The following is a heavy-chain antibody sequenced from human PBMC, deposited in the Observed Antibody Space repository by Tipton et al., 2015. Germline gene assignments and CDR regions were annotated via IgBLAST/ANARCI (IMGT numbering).Heavy chain of an antibody. J-gene: IGHJ4*02. D-gene: IGHD3/OR15-3a*01. CDR3: ARGLRYFDF. CDR1: GYSFINYW. V-gene: IGHV5-51*01. CDR2: IYPGDSYT. Sequence: QLVQSGAVVKKPGESLRISCEISGYSFINYWVAWVRQKPGKGMEWLGAIYPGDSYTRYSPSFEGQVTFSADRSITTAYLQWGSLKASDSAIYYCARGLRYFDFWGQGTLVSVSS.